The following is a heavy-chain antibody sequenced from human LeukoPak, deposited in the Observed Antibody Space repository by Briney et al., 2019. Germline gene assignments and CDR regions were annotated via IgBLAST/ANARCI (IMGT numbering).Heavy chain of an antibody. J-gene: IGHJ4*02. CDR3: ARDGGYYYDSSGQDY. V-gene: IGHV3-48*01. Sequence: GGSLRLSCAASGFTFSSYSMNWVRQAPGKGLEWVSYISSSSSTIYYADSVKGRFTISRDNAKNSLYLQMNSLRAEDTAVYYCARDGGYYYDSSGQDYWGQGTLVTASS. D-gene: IGHD3-22*01. CDR1: GFTFSSYS. CDR2: ISSSSSTI.